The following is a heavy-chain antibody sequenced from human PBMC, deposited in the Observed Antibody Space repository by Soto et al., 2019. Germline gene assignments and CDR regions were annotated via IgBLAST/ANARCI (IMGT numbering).Heavy chain of an antibody. J-gene: IGHJ5*02. CDR1: GFTFSSYS. V-gene: IGHV3-48*01. D-gene: IGHD1-1*01. CDR2: ISSSSSTI. Sequence: GGSLRLSCAASGFTFSSYSMNWVRQAPGKGLEWVSYISSSSSTIYYADSVKGRFTISRDNAKNSLYLQMNSLRAEDTAVYYCERESGYLTWSSPWGRGPLVPVSS. CDR3: ERESGYLTWSSP.